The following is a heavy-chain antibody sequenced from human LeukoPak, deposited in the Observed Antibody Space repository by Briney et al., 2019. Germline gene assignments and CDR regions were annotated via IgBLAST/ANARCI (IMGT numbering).Heavy chain of an antibody. CDR2: IKSKTDGGTA. J-gene: IGHJ4*02. V-gene: IGHV3-15*01. Sequence: PGGSLRLSCAASGFTFSSYSMNWVRQAPGKGLEWVGRIKSKTDGGTADYAAPVKGRFTISRDDSKNRLHLQMDSLRTEDTAVYYCTADPYGGNPVDYWGQGTLVIVSS. CDR1: GFTFSSYS. CDR3: TADPYGGNPVDY. D-gene: IGHD4-23*01.